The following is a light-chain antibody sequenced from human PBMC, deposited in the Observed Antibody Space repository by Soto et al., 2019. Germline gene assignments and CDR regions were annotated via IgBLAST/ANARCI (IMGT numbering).Light chain of an antibody. V-gene: IGKV3-20*01. CDR1: QSVSSSY. Sequence: EIVLTQSPGTLSLSPGERATLSCRASQSVSSSYLAWYQQKPGQAPRLLIDGASSRATGIPDRFSGSASGTDFTLTISRLEPEDFAVYYCQQYGSSPWTFGQGKKVDIK. J-gene: IGKJ1*01. CDR3: QQYGSSPWT. CDR2: GAS.